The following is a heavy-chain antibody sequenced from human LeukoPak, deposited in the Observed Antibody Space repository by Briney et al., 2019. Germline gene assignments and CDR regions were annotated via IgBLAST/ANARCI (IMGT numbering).Heavy chain of an antibody. CDR1: GFTFSSHG. CDR2: IWYDGINK. V-gene: IGHV3-33*01. CDR3: ARWGNDKRLDY. D-gene: IGHD1-1*01. Sequence: GGSLRLSCAASGFTFSSHGMHCVRQAPGKGLEWVAVIWYDGINKYYADSVKGRFTTSRDNSKSTLYLQMNSLRDVDTAVYYCARWGNDKRLDYWGQGTLVTVSS. J-gene: IGHJ4*02.